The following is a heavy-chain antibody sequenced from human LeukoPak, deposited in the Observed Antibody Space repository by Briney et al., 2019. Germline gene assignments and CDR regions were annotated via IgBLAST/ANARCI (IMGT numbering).Heavy chain of an antibody. V-gene: IGHV3-30*18. CDR3: AKVNWNDDFDY. J-gene: IGHJ4*02. Sequence: GGSLRLSCAASGFIFGSHGMHWVRQAPGKGPEWVAVISYDGSNKYYADSVKGRFTISRDNSKNTLYLQMNSLRAEDTAVYYCAKVNWNDDFDYWGQGTLVTVSS. CDR1: GFIFGSHG. D-gene: IGHD1-1*01. CDR2: ISYDGSNK.